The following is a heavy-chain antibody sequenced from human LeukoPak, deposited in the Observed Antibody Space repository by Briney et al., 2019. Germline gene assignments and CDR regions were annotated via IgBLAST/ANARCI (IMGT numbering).Heavy chain of an antibody. Sequence: GESLKISCKGSGYSFTNYWIAWVRQMPGRGLEWMVIINPSDSDTRYSPSFQGQVTISADKSISTAYLQWSSLKASDSAMYYCARAWNFDNWGQGTLVTVSS. J-gene: IGHJ4*02. D-gene: IGHD1-1*01. V-gene: IGHV5-51*01. CDR2: INPSDSDT. CDR1: GYSFTNYW. CDR3: ARAWNFDN.